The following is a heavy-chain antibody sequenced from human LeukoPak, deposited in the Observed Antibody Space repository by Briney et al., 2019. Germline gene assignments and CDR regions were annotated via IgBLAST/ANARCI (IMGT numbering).Heavy chain of an antibody. Sequence: GGSLRLSCAASGFTFSSYAMSWVRQAPGKGLEWVSAISGSGGSTYYADSVKGRFTISRDNAKNSLYLQMNSLRAEDTAVYYCARDIGVDTAMVDAFDIWGQGTMVTVSS. CDR2: ISGSGGST. D-gene: IGHD5-18*01. V-gene: IGHV3-23*01. J-gene: IGHJ3*02. CDR1: GFTFSSYA. CDR3: ARDIGVDTAMVDAFDI.